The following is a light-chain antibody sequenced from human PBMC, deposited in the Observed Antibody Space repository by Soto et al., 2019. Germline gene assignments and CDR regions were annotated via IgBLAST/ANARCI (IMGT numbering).Light chain of an antibody. CDR2: EGS. CDR1: SSDVGSYNY. Sequence: QSALTQPASVSGSPGQSITISCTGTSSDVGSYNYVSWYQQHPGKAPKLMIYEGSKRPSGASNRFSGSKSGNTASLTISGLQAEDEGDYYCCSYAGSSTWVFGGGTKLTVL. CDR3: CSYAGSSTWV. J-gene: IGLJ3*02. V-gene: IGLV2-23*01.